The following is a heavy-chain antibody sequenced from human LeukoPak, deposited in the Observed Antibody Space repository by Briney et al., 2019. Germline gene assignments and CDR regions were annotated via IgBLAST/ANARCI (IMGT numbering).Heavy chain of an antibody. Sequence: GGSLRLSCAASGFTVSDNYMSWVRQAPGKGLEWVSVIYRGGYTYYADSVKGRFTISRDNSKNTLYFQMNSLRAEDTAVYYCARDRAGSNPGYYYYYYGADVWGQGTTVTVSS. CDR3: ARDRAGSNPGYYYYYYGADV. D-gene: IGHD6-19*01. J-gene: IGHJ6*02. CDR2: IYRGGYT. V-gene: IGHV3-53*01. CDR1: GFTVSDNY.